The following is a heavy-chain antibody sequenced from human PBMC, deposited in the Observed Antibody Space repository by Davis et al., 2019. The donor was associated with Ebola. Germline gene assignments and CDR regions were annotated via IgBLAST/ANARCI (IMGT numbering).Heavy chain of an antibody. Sequence: PSETLSLTCAVSGVGGSFRGYSWMWIRQPPGKGLEWIGEITYSGSSKYMPSLKSRITISVDTSKNHFSVQLTSVTAADTGVYYCVRDGHSSSVWGQGTLVTVSS. CDR2: ITYSGSS. CDR1: GGSFRGYS. J-gene: IGHJ4*02. V-gene: IGHV4-34*01. D-gene: IGHD6-13*01. CDR3: VRDGHSSSV.